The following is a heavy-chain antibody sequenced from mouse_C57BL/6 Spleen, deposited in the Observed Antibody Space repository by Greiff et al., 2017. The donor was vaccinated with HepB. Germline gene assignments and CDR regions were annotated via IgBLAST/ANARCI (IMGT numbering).Heavy chain of an antibody. D-gene: IGHD1-1*01. CDR3: TRSVITTVVAPYFDY. Sequence: VQLQQSGAELVRPGASVTLSCKASGYTFTDYEMHWVKQTPVHGLEWIGAIDPETGGTAYNQKFKGKAILTADKSSSTAYMELRSLTSEDSAVYYCTRSVITTVVAPYFDYWGQGTTLTVSS. CDR1: GYTFTDYE. V-gene: IGHV1-15*01. J-gene: IGHJ2*01. CDR2: IDPETGGT.